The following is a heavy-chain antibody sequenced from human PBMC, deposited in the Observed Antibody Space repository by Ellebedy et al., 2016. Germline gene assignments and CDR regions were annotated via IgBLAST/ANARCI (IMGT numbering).Heavy chain of an antibody. V-gene: IGHV4-34*01. Sequence: SETLSLXXAVYGGSFSGYYWSWIRQPPGKGLEWIGEINHSGSTNYNPSLKSRVTISVDTSKNQFSLKLSSVTAADTAVYYCAILDYGDYDLYFDYWGQGTLVTVSS. CDR2: INHSGST. J-gene: IGHJ4*02. D-gene: IGHD4-17*01. CDR3: AILDYGDYDLYFDY. CDR1: GGSFSGYY.